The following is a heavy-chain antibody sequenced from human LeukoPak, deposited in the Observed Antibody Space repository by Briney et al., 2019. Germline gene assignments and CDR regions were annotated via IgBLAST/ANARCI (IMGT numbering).Heavy chain of an antibody. CDR3: ARVWEPSGIAAAGYFDY. J-gene: IGHJ4*02. D-gene: IGHD6-13*01. CDR2: IYTSGST. V-gene: IGHV4-4*07. CDR1: GGSISSYY. Sequence: SETLSLTCTVSGGSISSYYWSWIRQPAGKGLEWIGRIYTSGSTNYNPSLKSRVTMSVDTSKNQFSLKLSSVTAADTAVYYCARVWEPSGIAAAGYFDYWGQGTLVTVSS.